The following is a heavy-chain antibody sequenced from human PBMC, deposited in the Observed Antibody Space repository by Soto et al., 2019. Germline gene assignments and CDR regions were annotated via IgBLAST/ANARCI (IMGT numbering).Heavy chain of an antibody. V-gene: IGHV4-31*03. CDR2: MRYSGSS. J-gene: IGHJ3*02. D-gene: IGHD4-17*01. CDR1: GGFVDSGGYY. CDR3: AIPEGDPRHFGDYGRWGWGAFAI. Sequence: QVQLQESGPGLVKPSRTLTLTCTVSGGFVDSGGYYWTWIRHLPGKGLEWIGYMRYSGSSYYNPSLESRVSMSVDTSKNSFSLKLSSVTAADTAVYYCAIPEGDPRHFGDYGRWGWGAFAIWGQGTMVTVSS.